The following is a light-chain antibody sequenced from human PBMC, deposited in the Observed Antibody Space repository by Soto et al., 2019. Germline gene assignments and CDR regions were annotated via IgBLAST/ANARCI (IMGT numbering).Light chain of an antibody. Sequence: IHMTQSPSTVSASVGDRVSIPCRASQGISYWLAWYQQKPGKAPKLLIYDASGLESGVPSRFSGSGSGTEFTLTISSLQPEDFATYYCHQDNSYSPTFGQGTKVDIK. CDR1: QGISYW. CDR2: DAS. V-gene: IGKV1-5*01. CDR3: HQDNSYSPT. J-gene: IGKJ1*01.